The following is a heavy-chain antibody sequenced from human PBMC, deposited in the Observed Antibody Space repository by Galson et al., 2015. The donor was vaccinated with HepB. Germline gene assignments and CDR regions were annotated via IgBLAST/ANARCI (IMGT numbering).Heavy chain of an antibody. CDR3: AKRGTSRLYYYDS. Sequence: SLRLSCAASGFTFSNYAMRWVRQAPGKGLEWVPSTTGSGDSTFYADSVKSRFTISRDNSKNTLYLQMNSLRAEDTAVYYCAKRGTSRLYYYDSWGQGTLVTVSS. V-gene: IGHV3-23*01. J-gene: IGHJ4*02. CDR2: TTGSGDST. CDR1: GFTFSNYA. D-gene: IGHD3-16*02.